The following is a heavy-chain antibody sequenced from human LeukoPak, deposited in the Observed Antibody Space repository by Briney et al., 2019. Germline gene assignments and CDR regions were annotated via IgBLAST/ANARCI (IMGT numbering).Heavy chain of an antibody. V-gene: IGHV3-49*03. J-gene: IGHJ4*02. CDR2: IRSKAYGGTT. D-gene: IGHD6-19*01. Sequence: PGGSLRLSCTASGFTFGDYAMSWFRQAPGKGLEWVGFIRSKAYGGTTEYAASVKGRFTISRDDSKSIAYLQMNSLKTEDTAVYYCTRDSVSGWYYYSLWGQGTLVTVSS. CDR3: TRDSVSGWYYYSL. CDR1: GFTFGDYA.